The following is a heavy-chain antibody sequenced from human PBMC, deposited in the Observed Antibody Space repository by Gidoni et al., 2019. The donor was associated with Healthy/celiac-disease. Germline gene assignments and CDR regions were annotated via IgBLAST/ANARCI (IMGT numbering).Heavy chain of an antibody. CDR1: GFTFSSYA. CDR3: AKDGVVVITRGDFDY. D-gene: IGHD3-22*01. Sequence: EVQLLESGGGLVQPGGSLRLSFAASGFTFSSYAMSWVRQAPGKGLEWVSAISGSGGSTYYADSVKGRFTISRDNSKNTLYLQMNSLRAEDTAVYYCAKDGVVVITRGDFDYWGQGTLVTVSS. CDR2: ISGSGGST. V-gene: IGHV3-23*01. J-gene: IGHJ4*02.